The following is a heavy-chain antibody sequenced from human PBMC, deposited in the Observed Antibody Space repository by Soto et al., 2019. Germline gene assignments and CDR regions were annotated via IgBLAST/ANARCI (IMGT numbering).Heavy chain of an antibody. J-gene: IGHJ3*02. CDR2: ISYDGSNK. CDR1: GFTFSSYG. Sequence: GGSLRLSCAASGFTFSSYGMHWVRQAPGKGLEWVAVISYDGSNKYYADSVKGRFTISRDNSKNTLYLQMNSLRAEDTAVYYCAKDTPPGSYFDYAFDIWGQGTMVTVSS. V-gene: IGHV3-30*18. CDR3: AKDTPPGSYFDYAFDI. D-gene: IGHD1-26*01.